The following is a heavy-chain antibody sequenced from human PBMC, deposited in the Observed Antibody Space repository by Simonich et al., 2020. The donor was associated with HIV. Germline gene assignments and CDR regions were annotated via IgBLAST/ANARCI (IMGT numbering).Heavy chain of an antibody. CDR2: IVPSLSIT. CDR3: ARDEGGAAAAKHYHYGMDV. D-gene: IGHD6-25*01. CDR1: VGTFSSYA. Sequence: QVQLVQSGAEVKKPWSSVKVSCKSSVGTFSSYATSGVRKAPGQGLEWGGGIVPSLSITNYAQQFHDRVTITAEKATSTAYMELSSLLSEETAVYYCARDEGGAAAAKHYHYGMDVWGQGTTVTVSS. J-gene: IGHJ6*02. V-gene: IGHV1-69*10.